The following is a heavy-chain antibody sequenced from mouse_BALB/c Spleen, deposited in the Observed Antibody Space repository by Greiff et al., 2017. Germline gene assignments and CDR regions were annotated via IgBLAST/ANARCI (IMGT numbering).Heavy chain of an antibody. CDR1: GYTFTTFT. CDR2: IIPGSAYT. CDR3: AREHGGYPMDY. J-gene: IGHJ4*01. V-gene: IGHV1-4*01. Sequence: QVQLQQSGAELARPGASVKMSCKASGYTFTTFTIHWLKQRPGQALEWIAYIIPGSAYTNYNQKFKDKATLTADKSSSTVYMQLSSLTSEDSAVFYCAREHGGYPMDYWGQGTSVTVSS.